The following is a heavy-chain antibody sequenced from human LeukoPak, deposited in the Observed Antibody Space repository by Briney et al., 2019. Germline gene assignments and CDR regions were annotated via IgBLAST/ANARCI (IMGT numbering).Heavy chain of an antibody. V-gene: IGHV4-59*12. D-gene: IGHD3-10*01. CDR2: IYHSGST. J-gene: IGHJ4*02. Sequence: SETLSLTCTVSGGSISTYYWSWIRQSPGKGLEWIGFIYHSGSTNYNPSLKSRVTISIDTSKNEFSLKLTSVTAADTAVYYCAREANYYGSVRYFEGSFDYWGQGSLVSVSS. CDR1: GGSISTYY. CDR3: AREANYYGSVRYFEGSFDY.